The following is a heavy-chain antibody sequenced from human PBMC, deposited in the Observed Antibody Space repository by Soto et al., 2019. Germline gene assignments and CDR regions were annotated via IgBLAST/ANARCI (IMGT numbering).Heavy chain of an antibody. CDR2: IRSKAYGGTT. D-gene: IGHD2-2*01. V-gene: IGHV3-49*03. CDR1: GFTFGDYA. CDR3: TRKLGVVPAAIRAWYFDY. Sequence: GGSLRLSCTASGFTFGDYAMSWFRQAPGKGLEWVGFIRSKAYGGTTEYAASVKGRFTISRDDSKSIAYLQMNSLKTEDTAVYYCTRKLGVVPAAIRAWYFDYWGQGTLVTVSS. J-gene: IGHJ4*02.